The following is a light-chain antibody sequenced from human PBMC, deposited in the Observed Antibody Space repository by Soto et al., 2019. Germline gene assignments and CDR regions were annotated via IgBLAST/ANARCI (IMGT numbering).Light chain of an antibody. CDR1: QSVSSSY. V-gene: IGKV3-20*01. J-gene: IGKJ4*01. CDR2: GAS. CDR3: QQYGSSPPLT. Sequence: EIVLTQSPGTLSLSPGERATLSCRASQSVSSSYLAWYQQKPGQAPRLLFYGASSRATGIPDRFSGSGSGTDFTLTISRLEPEDFAVYYCQQYGSSPPLTFGGGTKAEIK.